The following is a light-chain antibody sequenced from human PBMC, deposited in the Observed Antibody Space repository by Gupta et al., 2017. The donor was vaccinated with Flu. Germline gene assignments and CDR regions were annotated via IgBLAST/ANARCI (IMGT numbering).Light chain of an antibody. CDR3: LHLNGVARV. Sequence: QAVVTQQPPLPVSPGGTVLLTCGSSTGAGPSGHYPYWIQQRPGQAPGTLLSGKHIHPSWTPARVSGSLLAADVALTLSGAQAEDEAYYYCLHLNGVARVFGGGTRLTVL. CDR2: GKH. V-gene: IGLV7-46*01. CDR1: TGAGPSGHY. J-gene: IGLJ3*02.